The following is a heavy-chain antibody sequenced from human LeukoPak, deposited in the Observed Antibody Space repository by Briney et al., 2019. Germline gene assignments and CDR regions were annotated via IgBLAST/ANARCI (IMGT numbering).Heavy chain of an antibody. CDR2: ISGSGGST. CDR1: GFTFSSYA. J-gene: IGHJ4*02. V-gene: IGHV3-23*01. D-gene: IGHD2-2*01. Sequence: GGSLRLSCAASGFTFSSYAMSRVRQAPGKGLEWVSAISGSGGSTYYADSVKGRFTISRDNSKKTLYLQMNSLRAEDTAVYYCAKDQGVVPAASDYWGQGTLVTVSS. CDR3: AKDQGVVPAASDY.